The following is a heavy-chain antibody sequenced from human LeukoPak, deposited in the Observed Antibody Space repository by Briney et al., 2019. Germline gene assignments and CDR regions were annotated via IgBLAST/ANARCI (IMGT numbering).Heavy chain of an antibody. CDR2: TSSDGKTT. CDR1: GFTFSDYS. Sequence: GGSLRLSCAASGFTFSDYSMNWVRQAPGRGLECITYTSSDGKTTWYADSVKGRFIVSRDNAKNSLYLQMNSLRVEDTAVYYCARGVAVAATDYWGQGTLVTVSS. V-gene: IGHV3-48*01. J-gene: IGHJ4*02. D-gene: IGHD6-19*01. CDR3: ARGVAVAATDY.